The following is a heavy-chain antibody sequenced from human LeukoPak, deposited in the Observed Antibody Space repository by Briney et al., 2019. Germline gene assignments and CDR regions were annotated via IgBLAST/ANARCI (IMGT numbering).Heavy chain of an antibody. D-gene: IGHD3-22*01. J-gene: IGHJ4*02. CDR3: ARARTDSSGYYRWGNYFDY. CDR1: GLTFSSYE. CDR2: ISSSGSTI. V-gene: IGHV3-48*03. Sequence: HPGGSLRLSCAASGLTFSSYEVNWVRQAPGKGLEWVSYISSSGSTIYYADSVKGRFTISRDYAKNLLYLQMNSLRAEDTAVYYCARARTDSSGYYRWGNYFDYWGQGTLVTVSS.